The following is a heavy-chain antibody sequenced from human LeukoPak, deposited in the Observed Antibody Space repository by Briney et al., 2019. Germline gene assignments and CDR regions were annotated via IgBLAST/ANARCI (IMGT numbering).Heavy chain of an antibody. D-gene: IGHD3-10*01. CDR2: ISGSGGST. V-gene: IGHV3-23*01. Sequence: PGGSLRLSCAASGFTFSSYAMSWVRQAPGKGLEWVSAISGSGGSTYYADSVKGRFTISGDNSKNTLYLQMNSLRAEDTAVYYCAKDGSGSYSLYYYGMDVWGQGTTVTVSS. CDR3: AKDGSGSYSLYYYGMDV. J-gene: IGHJ6*02. CDR1: GFTFSSYA.